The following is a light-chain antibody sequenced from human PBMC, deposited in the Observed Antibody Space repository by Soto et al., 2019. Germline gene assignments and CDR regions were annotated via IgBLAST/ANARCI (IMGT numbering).Light chain of an antibody. J-gene: IGKJ5*01. V-gene: IGKV3-20*01. CDR2: GAS. CDR3: QQYGTSEII. CDR1: QSISTN. Sequence: EIVLTHSPATLSVSPCERATLSFRASQSISTNLAWFLQKPGQAPRLLIYGASSRATGIPDRLSGSGSGTDFTLTISRLEPEDFAVFFCQQYGTSEIIFGQGTRLEIK.